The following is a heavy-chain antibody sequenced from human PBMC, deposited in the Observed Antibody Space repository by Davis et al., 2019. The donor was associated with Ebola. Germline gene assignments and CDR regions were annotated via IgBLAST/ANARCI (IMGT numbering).Heavy chain of an antibody. D-gene: IGHD1/OR15-1a*01. CDR2: ISSSSSYI. CDR1: GFTFSSYS. Sequence: GGSLRLSCAASGFTFSSYSMNWVRQAPGKGLEWVSSISSSSSYIYYADSVKGRFTISRDNAKNSLYLQMNSLRAEDTAVYYCARPDRSIRTTPGFWGQGTLVTVSS. J-gene: IGHJ4*02. V-gene: IGHV3-21*01. CDR3: ARPDRSIRTTPGF.